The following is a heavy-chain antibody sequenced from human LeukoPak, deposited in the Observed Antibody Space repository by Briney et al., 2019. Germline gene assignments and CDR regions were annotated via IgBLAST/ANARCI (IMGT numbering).Heavy chain of an antibody. CDR3: ARDGDGYNYRNFDY. Sequence: SETLSLTCTVSGGSISSYYWSWIRQPAGKGLEWIGRIYTSGSTNYNPSLKSRVTMSVDTSKNQFSLKLSSVTAADTAVYYCARDGDGYNYRNFDYWGQGTLVTVSS. J-gene: IGHJ4*02. CDR2: IYTSGST. D-gene: IGHD5-24*01. CDR1: GGSISSYY. V-gene: IGHV4-4*07.